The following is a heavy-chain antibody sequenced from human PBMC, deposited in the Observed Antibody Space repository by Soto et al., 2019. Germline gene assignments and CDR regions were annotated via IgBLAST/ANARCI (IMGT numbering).Heavy chain of an antibody. CDR3: AREMATSGWFQNYYYLGMDV. J-gene: IGHJ6*02. Sequence: NPGGSLRLSCAASGFTFKDYYMSWIRQAPGRGLEWIAYISSRDRAMYADSVQGRFTISRDNANSSLFLQMNSLRADDTAVYYCAREMATSGWFQNYYYLGMDVWGQGTTVTVSS. V-gene: IGHV3-11*01. CDR2: ISSRDRAM. D-gene: IGHD6-19*01. CDR1: GFTFKDYY.